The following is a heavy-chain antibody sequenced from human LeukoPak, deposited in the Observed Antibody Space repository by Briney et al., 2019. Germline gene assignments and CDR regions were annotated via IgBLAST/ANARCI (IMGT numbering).Heavy chain of an antibody. Sequence: ASVKVSCKASGYTFTDYHIHWVRQAPGQGLEWMGWINPNSSGTNYAQKFQGWVTMTRDTSISTAYMELSRLRSDDTAVYYCARGPATHTIAAAAPFDYWGQGTLVTVSS. V-gene: IGHV1-2*04. CDR2: INPNSSGT. CDR3: ARGPATHTIAAAAPFDY. J-gene: IGHJ4*02. CDR1: GYTFTDYH. D-gene: IGHD6-13*01.